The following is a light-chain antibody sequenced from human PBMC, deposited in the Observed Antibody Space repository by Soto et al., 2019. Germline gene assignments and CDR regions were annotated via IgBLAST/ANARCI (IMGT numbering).Light chain of an antibody. CDR2: EAA. J-gene: IGLJ2*01. Sequence: QSALTQPASVSGSPGQSITISCTGTNNDIGANNYVSWYQHHPGKAPKILIYEAANRPSGVSHRFSGSKSGNTASLTISGLQAEDEADYFCTSYTSTTTLVFGGGTKLTVL. CDR1: NNDIGANNY. CDR3: TSYTSTTTLV. V-gene: IGLV2-14*01.